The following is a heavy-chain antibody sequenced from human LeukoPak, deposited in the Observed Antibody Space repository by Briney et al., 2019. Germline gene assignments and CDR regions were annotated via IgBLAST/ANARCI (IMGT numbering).Heavy chain of an antibody. CDR3: ARVTQSRQRFDP. D-gene: IGHD2-2*01. J-gene: IGHJ5*02. CDR2: IKQDGSET. CDR1: GFTFSNHW. Sequence: PGGSLRLSCAAPGFTFSNHWMHWVRQAPGKGLEWVANIKQDGSETYYVDSVKGRFTISRDDAKNSLYLQMNSLRAEDTAVYYCARVTQSRQRFDPWGQGTLVTVSS. V-gene: IGHV3-7*01.